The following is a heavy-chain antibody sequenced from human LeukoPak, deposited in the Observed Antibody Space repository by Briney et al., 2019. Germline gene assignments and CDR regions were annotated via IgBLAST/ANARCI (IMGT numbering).Heavy chain of an antibody. V-gene: IGHV3-7*01. CDR1: GFTFSSYA. CDR3: ARDASALY. J-gene: IGHJ4*02. D-gene: IGHD6-19*01. Sequence: PGRSLRLSCAASGFTFSSYAMHWVRQAPGKGLEWVASIKPDGSEKYYLDSVKGRFTISRDNARDSLYLQMNSLRDDDTSVYFCARDASALYWGRGTLVTVSS. CDR2: IKPDGSEK.